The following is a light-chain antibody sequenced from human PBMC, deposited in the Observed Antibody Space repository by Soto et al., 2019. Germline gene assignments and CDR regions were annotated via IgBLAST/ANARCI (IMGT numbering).Light chain of an antibody. CDR1: SSDFNHYNS. V-gene: IGLV2-14*03. CDR2: NVS. Sequence: QSVLTQPASVSGSPGQSITISCSGTSSDFNHYNSVSWYQHHPGKAPKLMIYNVSNRPSGVSSRFSGSKSGNTASLTISGLQAEDEADYYCTSYTSSSTYVFGTGTKVTVL. J-gene: IGLJ1*01. CDR3: TSYTSSSTYV.